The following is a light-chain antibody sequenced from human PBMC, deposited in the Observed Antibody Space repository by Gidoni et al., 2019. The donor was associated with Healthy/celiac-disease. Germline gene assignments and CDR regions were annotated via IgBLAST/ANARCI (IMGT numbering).Light chain of an antibody. Sequence: DIQMTQSPSTLSASVGDRVTITCLASQSISSWLAWYQQKPGNAPKLLIYKASSLESGVPSRFSGSGAGTEFTLTISSLQPDDFATYYCQQYNSYSLTFGPGTKVDIK. CDR1: QSISSW. V-gene: IGKV1-5*03. J-gene: IGKJ3*01. CDR2: KAS. CDR3: QQYNSYSLT.